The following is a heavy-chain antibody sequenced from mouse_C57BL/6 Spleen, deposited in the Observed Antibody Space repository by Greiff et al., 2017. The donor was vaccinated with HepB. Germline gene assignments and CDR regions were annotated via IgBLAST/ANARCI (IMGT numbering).Heavy chain of an antibody. D-gene: IGHD1-1*01. V-gene: IGHV1-50*01. CDR2: IDPSDSYT. Sequence: VQLQQSGAELVKPGASVKLSCKASGYTFTSYWMQWVKQRPGQGLEWIGEIDPSDSYTNYNQKFKGKATLTVDTSSSTAYMQLSSLTSEDSAVYYCAREDYYGSSPDYWGQGTTLTVSS. CDR1: GYTFTSYW. CDR3: AREDYYGSSPDY. J-gene: IGHJ2*01.